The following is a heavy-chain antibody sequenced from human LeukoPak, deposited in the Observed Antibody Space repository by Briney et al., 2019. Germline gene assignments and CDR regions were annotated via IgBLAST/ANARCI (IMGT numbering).Heavy chain of an antibody. J-gene: IGHJ4*02. V-gene: IGHV3-30*18. CDR3: AKDHDIAAAGYFFDY. CDR1: GFTFSNYG. Sequence: PGGSLRLSCAASGFTFSNYGMHWVRQAPGKGLEWVAVISYDGGNKYHADSVKARFTISRDNSRNTLSLQMNSLRAEDTAVYYCAKDHDIAAAGYFFDYLGQGTLVTVSS. D-gene: IGHD6-13*01. CDR2: ISYDGGNK.